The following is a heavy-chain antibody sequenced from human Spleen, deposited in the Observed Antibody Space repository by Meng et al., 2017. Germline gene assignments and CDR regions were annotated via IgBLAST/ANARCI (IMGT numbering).Heavy chain of an antibody. D-gene: IGHD4-11*01. Sequence: QVALCQWGVVLLKPSDTLSLTGVVSGVSFSDYYWSWIRQPPGKGLEWIGEIHHSGSTNYNPYLESRATISVDTSQNNLSLKLSSVTAADSAVYYCARGPTTMAHDFDYWGQGTLVTVSS. J-gene: IGHJ4*02. CDR1: GVSFSDYY. CDR3: ARGPTTMAHDFDY. CDR2: IHHSGST. V-gene: IGHV4-34*01.